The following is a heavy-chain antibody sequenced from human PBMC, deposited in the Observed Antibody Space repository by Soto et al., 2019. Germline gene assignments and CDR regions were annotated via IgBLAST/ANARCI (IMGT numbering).Heavy chain of an antibody. CDR2: IYHSGST. CDR1: GGSISSGGYS. D-gene: IGHD5-12*01. J-gene: IGHJ4*02. Sequence: QLQLQESGSGLVKPSQTLSLTCAVSGGSISSGGYSWSWIRQPPGKGLEWIGYIYHSGSTYYNPSLTGRVTTSVDTSKNQFSLKLSSVTAADTAVYYCAAGGGLPRYYWGQGTLVTVSS. V-gene: IGHV4-30-2*01. CDR3: AAGGGLPRYY.